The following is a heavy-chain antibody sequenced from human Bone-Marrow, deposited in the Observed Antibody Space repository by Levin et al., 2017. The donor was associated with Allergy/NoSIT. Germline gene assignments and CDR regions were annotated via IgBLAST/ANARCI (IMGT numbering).Heavy chain of an antibody. J-gene: IGHJ4*02. V-gene: IGHV4-4*02. CDR3: ARDPLGYCTTSGHY. D-gene: IGHD2/OR15-2a*01. CDR2: IYHGGRT. Sequence: PSETLSLTCTVSGGSISSSTWCSGGRQSPGRGLEWFGEIYHGGRTNYNPSLKSRVSMSVDKSKSQFSLKLSSVTAADTAVYYSARDPLGYCTTSGHYWGQGTLVTVSS. CDR1: GGSISSSTW.